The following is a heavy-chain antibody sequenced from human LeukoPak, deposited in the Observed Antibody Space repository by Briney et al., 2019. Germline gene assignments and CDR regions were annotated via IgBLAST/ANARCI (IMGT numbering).Heavy chain of an antibody. CDR1: GGTFSSYA. J-gene: IGHJ3*02. CDR2: IIPLFGTA. Sequence: SVKVSCKASGGTFSSYAIIWVRQAPGQGLEWMGRIIPLFGTATYVQKFQGGVTITTDESTSTAYMELSSLRSEDTAVYYCARVDSSLTDAFDIWGQGTMVTVSS. D-gene: IGHD2-15*01. CDR3: ARVDSSLTDAFDI. V-gene: IGHV1-69*05.